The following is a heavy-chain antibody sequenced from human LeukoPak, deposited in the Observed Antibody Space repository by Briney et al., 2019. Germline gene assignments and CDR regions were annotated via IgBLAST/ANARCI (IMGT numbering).Heavy chain of an antibody. Sequence: TGGSLRLSCVASGFAFPTYAMMWVRQVPGKGLEWVSSIRVSDGARFYADSVKGRFTMSRDNPKNTLFLQMNSLRPEDTAVYYCAKKPRWEQLHSFDIWGQGTTVTVSS. J-gene: IGHJ3*02. CDR3: AKKPRWEQLHSFDI. V-gene: IGHV3-23*01. CDR1: GFAFPTYA. D-gene: IGHD1/OR15-1a*01. CDR2: IRVSDGAR.